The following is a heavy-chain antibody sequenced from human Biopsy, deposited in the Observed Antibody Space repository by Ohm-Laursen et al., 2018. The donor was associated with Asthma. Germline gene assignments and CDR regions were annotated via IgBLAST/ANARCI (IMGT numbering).Heavy chain of an antibody. CDR1: GGTFNTYG. V-gene: IGHV1-69*01. CDR2: INSVFGTT. CDR3: ARKAGSCISRTCYSLDF. Sequence: KVSCKSLGGTFNTYGIGWVRQAPGQGLEWMGGINSVFGTTTYPQKFQDRVTITADDSTSTVYMELSSLRSEDTAVYYCARKAGSCISRTCYSLDFWGQGTLVTVSS. D-gene: IGHD2-2*01. J-gene: IGHJ4*02.